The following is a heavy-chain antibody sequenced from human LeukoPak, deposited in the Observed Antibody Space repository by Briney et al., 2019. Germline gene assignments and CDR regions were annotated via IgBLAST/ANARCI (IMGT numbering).Heavy chain of an antibody. D-gene: IGHD1-1*01. V-gene: IGHV3-30*02. CDR3: AKPHDSTGRHSLDS. CDR1: GFTFGNYA. J-gene: IGHJ4*02. CDR2: IRYNGIDK. Sequence: GGSLRLSCAASGFTFGNYAMHWVRQAPGKGLEWVAFIRYNGIDKYYAESVKDRITISRDDSKNTVYLQMNSLRPDDTAVYYCAKPHDSTGRHSLDSWGQGTLVTVST.